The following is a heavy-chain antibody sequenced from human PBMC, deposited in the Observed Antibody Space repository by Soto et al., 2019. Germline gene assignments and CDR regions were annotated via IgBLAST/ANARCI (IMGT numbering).Heavy chain of an antibody. D-gene: IGHD3-16*01. V-gene: IGHV4-31*01. J-gene: IGHJ5*02. Sequence: QVQLQESGPGLVKPSQTLSLTCTVSGGSISSGGYYWSWIRQHPGKGLEWIGYIYYSGSTYYNPSIKRQVTKSVDTSKNLFSPKLSSVTAAHTAVYYCARVGGINWFDPWGQGTLVTVSS. CDR1: GGSISSGGYY. CDR3: ARVGGINWFDP. CDR2: IYYSGST.